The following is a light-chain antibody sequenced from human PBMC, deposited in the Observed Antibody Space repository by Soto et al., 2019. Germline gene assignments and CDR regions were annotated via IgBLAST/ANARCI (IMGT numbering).Light chain of an antibody. CDR3: TSYVGSNIWV. CDR2: EVS. V-gene: IGLV2-8*01. J-gene: IGLJ3*02. Sequence: QSALTQPPSASGSPGQSVTISCTGTSIDVGAYKYVSWNQQYPGKAPKLMIYEVSKRPSGVPDRLSGSKSGNTASLTVSGLQAEDEADYYCTSYVGSNIWVFGGGTKLTVL. CDR1: SIDVGAYKY.